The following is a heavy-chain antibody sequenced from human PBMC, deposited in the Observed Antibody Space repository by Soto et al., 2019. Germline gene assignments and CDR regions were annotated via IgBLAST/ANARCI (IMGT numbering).Heavy chain of an antibody. Sequence: QVQLVQSGAEVKKPGASVKVSCKASGYTFTSYYIPWVRQAPGQGLEWMGIINPSGGSTSYAQKFQGRVTMTRDTSTSTVYMELSSLRSEDTAVYYCAREVIMSYGSGIKYYYCYGMDVW. D-gene: IGHD3-10*01. CDR1: GYTFTSYY. CDR3: AREVIMSYGSGIKYYYCYGMDV. J-gene: IGHJ6*01. V-gene: IGHV1-46*01. CDR2: INPSGGST.